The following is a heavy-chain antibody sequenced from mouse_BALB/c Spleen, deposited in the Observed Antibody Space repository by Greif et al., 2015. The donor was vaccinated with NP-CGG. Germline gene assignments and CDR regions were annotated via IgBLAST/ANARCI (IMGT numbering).Heavy chain of an antibody. CDR2: IYPGGGYT. Sequence: QVQLQQPGAELVRPGTSVKISCKASGYTFTNYWLGWVKQRPGHGLEWIGDIYPGGGYTNYNEKFKGKATLTADTSSSTAYMQLSSLTSEDSAVYFCARLSDYYAMDYWGQGTSVTVSS. CDR1: GYTFTNYW. CDR3: ARLSDYYAMDY. J-gene: IGHJ4*01. V-gene: IGHV1-63*02.